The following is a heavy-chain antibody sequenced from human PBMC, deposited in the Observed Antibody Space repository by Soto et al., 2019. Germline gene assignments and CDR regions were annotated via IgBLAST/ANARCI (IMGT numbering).Heavy chain of an antibody. J-gene: IGHJ4*02. V-gene: IGHV3-33*01. CDR2: IWYDGSDK. Sequence: GGSLRVSCAASGFNFNNYGKHWVRKAPGKGMEWVAVIWYDGSDKYYADSVKGRFTISKDNSKNTVYLQMNSLRAEDTAVYYCARDLGIYYDSRYLDYWGQGTLVTVSS. CDR1: GFNFNNYG. D-gene: IGHD3-22*01. CDR3: ARDLGIYYDSRYLDY.